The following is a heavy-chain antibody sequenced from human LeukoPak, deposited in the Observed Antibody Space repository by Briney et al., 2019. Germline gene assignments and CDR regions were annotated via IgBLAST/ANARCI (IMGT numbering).Heavy chain of an antibody. CDR1: VGSFSGYY. J-gene: IGHJ3*02. V-gene: IGHV4-34*01. CDR3: ARGLEGKNAFDI. CDR2: INHSGST. Sequence: SGTLSLTCAVYVGSFSGYYWTWIRQPPGKGLEWIGEINHSGSTNYNPSFKSRVTISVDTSKNQFSLKLSSVTAADTAVYYCARGLEGKNAFDIWGQGTRVTVSS.